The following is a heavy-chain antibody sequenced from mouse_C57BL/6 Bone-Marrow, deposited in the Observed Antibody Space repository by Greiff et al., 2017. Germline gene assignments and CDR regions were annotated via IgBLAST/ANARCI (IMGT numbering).Heavy chain of an antibody. J-gene: IGHJ3*01. Sequence: VQLQQPGAELVRPVSSVKLSCTASGYTFTSYWMDWVKQRPGQGLEWIGNIYPSDSETHYNQKFKDKATLTVDKSSSTAYMQLSSLTSEDSAVYYCASSGDYDGGAWFAYWGQGTLVTVSA. CDR1: GYTFTSYW. CDR2: IYPSDSET. D-gene: IGHD2-4*01. CDR3: ASSGDYDGGAWFAY. V-gene: IGHV1-61*01.